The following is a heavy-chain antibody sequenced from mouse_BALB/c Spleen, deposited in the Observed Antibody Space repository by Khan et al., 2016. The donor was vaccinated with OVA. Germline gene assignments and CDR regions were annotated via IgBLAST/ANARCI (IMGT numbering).Heavy chain of an antibody. CDR1: GYSITSDYG. V-gene: IGHV3-2*02. Sequence: QLQESGPGLVKPSQSLSLTCTVTGYSITSDYGWNWIRQFPGNKLEWMGYIRYNGNTNYNPSLKNRISITRDTSKNQFFLQLNSVTTEDTATYYCARTARIKYWGQGTIVTVSS. D-gene: IGHD1-2*01. CDR3: ARTARIKY. J-gene: IGHJ2*01. CDR2: IRYNGNT.